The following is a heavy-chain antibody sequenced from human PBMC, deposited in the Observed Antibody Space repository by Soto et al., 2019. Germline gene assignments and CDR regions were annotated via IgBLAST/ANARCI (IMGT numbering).Heavy chain of an antibody. D-gene: IGHD5-12*01. Sequence: PGESLKISCKGSGYSFTSYWIHWVRQMPVKGLEFMGIIYPFYSDTRYSPSFQGHVTISSYNSISTSYLQLISLKASDTAMYYFATLAGPVDESIGYFDYWGQGTLVTVSS. CDR2: IYPFYSDT. CDR3: ATLAGPVDESIGYFDY. CDR1: GYSFTSYW. V-gene: IGHV5-51*01. J-gene: IGHJ4*02.